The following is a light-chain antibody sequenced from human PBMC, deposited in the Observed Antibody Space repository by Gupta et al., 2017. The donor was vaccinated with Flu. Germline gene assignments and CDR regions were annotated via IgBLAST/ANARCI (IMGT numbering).Light chain of an antibody. V-gene: IGKV3-20*01. Sequence: EIVLTQSPGTLSLSPGERATLSCRASQSVSSSYLAWYQQKPGPAPRLLIYGASSRATGIPDRFSGSGSGTDFTLTISRLEPEDFAVYYCQQYGSSRAFGGGTKVEIK. CDR1: QSVSSSY. CDR3: QQYGSSRA. J-gene: IGKJ4*01. CDR2: GAS.